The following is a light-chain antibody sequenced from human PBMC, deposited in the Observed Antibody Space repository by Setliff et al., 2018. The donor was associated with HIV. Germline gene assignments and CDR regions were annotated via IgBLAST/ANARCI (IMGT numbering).Light chain of an antibody. Sequence: QSVLTQPPSVSAAPGQQVTISCSGSISNIGKNFVSWYQQQVPGTAPKLLIYDNDKRPSGIPDRFSGSKSGTSATLGITGLQAGDEADYYCGTWDDNLSAGVFAGGTKVTVL. CDR3: GTWDDNLSAGV. CDR1: ISNIGKNF. J-gene: IGLJ2*01. V-gene: IGLV1-51*01. CDR2: DND.